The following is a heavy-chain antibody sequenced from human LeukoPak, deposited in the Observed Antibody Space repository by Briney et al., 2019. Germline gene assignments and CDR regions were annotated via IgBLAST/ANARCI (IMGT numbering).Heavy chain of an antibody. CDR2: IYYSGST. Sequence: PSETLSLTCTVSGGSISSYYWSWIRQPPGKGLEWIGSIYYSGSTYYNPSLKSRVTISVDTSKNQFSPKLSSVTAADTAVYYCARHRYCSSTSCDNWFGPWGQGTLVTVSS. V-gene: IGHV4-59*05. CDR3: ARHRYCSSTSCDNWFGP. CDR1: GGSISSYY. J-gene: IGHJ5*02. D-gene: IGHD2-2*01.